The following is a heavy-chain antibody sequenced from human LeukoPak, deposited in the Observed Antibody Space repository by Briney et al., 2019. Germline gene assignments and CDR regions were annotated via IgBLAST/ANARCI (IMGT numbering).Heavy chain of an antibody. V-gene: IGHV4-59*01. CDR1: GGSISSYY. CDR2: IYYSGST. J-gene: IGHJ4*02. Sequence: TSETLSLTCTVSGGSISSYYWSWIRQPPGKGLEWIGYIYYSGSTNYSPSLRSRVTISVDTSKNQFSLKLSSVTAADTAMYYCARITPGYSSSWYLGYWGQGTLVTVSS. CDR3: ARITPGYSSSWYLGY. D-gene: IGHD6-13*01.